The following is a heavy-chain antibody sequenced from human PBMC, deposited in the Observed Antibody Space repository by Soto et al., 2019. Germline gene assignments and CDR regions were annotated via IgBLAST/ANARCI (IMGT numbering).Heavy chain of an antibody. CDR3: ARGRRITGRDWFDP. D-gene: IGHD1-20*01. Sequence: SETLSLTCAVSGGSIISGGYCCSCIRQPPWSGLEWIGYIYHSGSTYYNPSLKSRVTISVDRSKNQFSLKLSSVTAADTAVYYCARGRRITGRDWFDPWGQGTLVTVS. V-gene: IGHV4-30-2*01. CDR2: IYHSGST. J-gene: IGHJ5*02. CDR1: GGSIISGGYC.